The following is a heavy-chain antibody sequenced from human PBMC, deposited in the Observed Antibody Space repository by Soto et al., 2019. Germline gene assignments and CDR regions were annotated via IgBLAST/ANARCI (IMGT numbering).Heavy chain of an antibody. V-gene: IGHV4-59*01. CDR2: IYYSGST. J-gene: IGHJ5*02. D-gene: IGHD6-13*01. CDR3: ARERGGRYSSRWFGYGFDP. CDR1: GGSISSYY. Sequence: PSETLSLTCTVSGGSISSYYWSWIRQPPGKGLEWIGYIYYSGSTNYNPSLKSRVTISVDTSKNQFSLKLSSVTAADTAVYYCARERGGRYSSRWFGYGFDPWGQGTLVTVSS.